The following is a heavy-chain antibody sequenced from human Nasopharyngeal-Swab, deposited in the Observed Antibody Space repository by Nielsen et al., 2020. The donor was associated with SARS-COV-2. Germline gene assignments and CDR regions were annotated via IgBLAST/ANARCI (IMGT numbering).Heavy chain of an antibody. Sequence: GGSLRFSCAASGFTFSSYSMNWVRQAPGKGLEWVSYISSSSSTIYYADSVKGRFTISRDNAKNSLYLQMNSLRAEDTAVYYCARAFPGSSGWYPFDYWGQGTLVTVSS. V-gene: IGHV3-48*04. D-gene: IGHD6-19*01. CDR3: ARAFPGSSGWYPFDY. J-gene: IGHJ4*02. CDR2: ISSSSSTI. CDR1: GFTFSSYS.